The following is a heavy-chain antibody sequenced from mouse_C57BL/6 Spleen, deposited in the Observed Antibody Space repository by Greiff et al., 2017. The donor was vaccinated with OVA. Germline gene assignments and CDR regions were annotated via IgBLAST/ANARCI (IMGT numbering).Heavy chain of an antibody. CDR3: AREDYCGSGPWFAY. CDR1: GFTFSSYG. D-gene: IGHD1-1*01. Sequence: VQLKQSGGDLVKPGGSLKLSCAASGFTFSSYGMSWVRQTPDKRLEWVATISSGGSYTYYPDSVKGRFTISRDNAKNTLYLQMSSLKSEDTAMYYCAREDYCGSGPWFAYWGLGTLVTVSA. J-gene: IGHJ3*01. V-gene: IGHV5-6*01. CDR2: ISSGGSYT.